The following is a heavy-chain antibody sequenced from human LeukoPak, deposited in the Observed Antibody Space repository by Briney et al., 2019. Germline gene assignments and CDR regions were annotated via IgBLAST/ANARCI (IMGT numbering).Heavy chain of an antibody. CDR2: INHSGST. Sequence: PSETLSLTCAVYGGSFSGYYWSWIRQPPGKGLEWIGEINHSGSTNYNPSLKSRVTISVDTSRNQFSLKLSSVTAADTAVYYCASDSSSCCGMDVWDQGTTVTVSS. D-gene: IGHD6-13*01. V-gene: IGHV4-34*01. J-gene: IGHJ6*02. CDR1: GGSFSGYY. CDR3: ASDSSSCCGMDV.